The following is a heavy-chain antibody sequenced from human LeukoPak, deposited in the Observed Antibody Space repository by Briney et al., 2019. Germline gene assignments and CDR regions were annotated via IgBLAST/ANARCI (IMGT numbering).Heavy chain of an antibody. J-gene: IGHJ4*02. Sequence: SETLSLTCAVYGGSFSGYYWSWIRQPPGKGLEWIGEINHSGSTNYNPSLKSRVTISVDTSKNQFSLKLSSVTAADTAVYYCARATYYYDSSGYYFFDYWGQGTLVTVSS. CDR2: INHSGST. CDR1: GGSFSGYY. V-gene: IGHV4-34*01. CDR3: ARATYYYDSSGYYFFDY. D-gene: IGHD3-22*01.